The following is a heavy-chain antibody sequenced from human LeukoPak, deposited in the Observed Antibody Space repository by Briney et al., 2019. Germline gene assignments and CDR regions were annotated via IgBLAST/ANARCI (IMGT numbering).Heavy chain of an antibody. D-gene: IGHD5-12*01. CDR2: VRYDSTKK. CDR1: GFTFRNYG. J-gene: IGHJ6*03. CDR3: AKDEATIGYSYYYMDV. Sequence: GGSLRLSCAAYGFTFRNYGIHWVRQAPGKGLEWVAFVRYDSTKKYYADSVKGRFTISRDNFKNTLDLQMNSLRPEDTAVYHCAKDEATIGYSYYYMDVWGKGTMVTISS. V-gene: IGHV3-30*02.